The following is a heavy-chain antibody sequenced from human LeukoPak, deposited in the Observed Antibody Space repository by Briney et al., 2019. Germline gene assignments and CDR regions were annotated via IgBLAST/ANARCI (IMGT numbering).Heavy chain of an antibody. D-gene: IGHD5-12*01. Sequence: KPSETLSLTCTVSGASVSSGDYYWSWIRQPPGKGLEWIGEINHSGSTNYNPSLKSRVTISVDTSKNQFSLKLSSVTAADTAVYYCASDSGYDEIDYWGQGTLVTVSS. V-gene: IGHV4-61*08. CDR3: ASDSGYDEIDY. CDR1: GASVSSGDYY. CDR2: INHSGST. J-gene: IGHJ4*02.